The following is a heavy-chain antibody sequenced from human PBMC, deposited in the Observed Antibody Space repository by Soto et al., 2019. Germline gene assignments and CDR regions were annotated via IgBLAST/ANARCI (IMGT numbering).Heavy chain of an antibody. Sequence: SETLSLTCTVSGGSISSGGYYWSWIRQHPGKGLEWIGYIYYSGSTYYNPSLKSRVTISVDRSKNQFSLKLNSMTAADTAVYYCASQKLDVPAFFDYWGQGALVTVSS. D-gene: IGHD4-4*01. CDR3: ASQKLDVPAFFDY. V-gene: IGHV4-31*03. J-gene: IGHJ4*02. CDR2: IYYSGST. CDR1: GGSISSGGYY.